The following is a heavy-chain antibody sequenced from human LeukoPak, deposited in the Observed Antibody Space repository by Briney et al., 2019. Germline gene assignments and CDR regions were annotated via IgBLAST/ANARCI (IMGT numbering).Heavy chain of an antibody. CDR2: ISSSSSYI. D-gene: IGHD3-10*01. Sequence: GGSLRLSCAGSEFTFSSYSMNWVRQAPGKGLEWVSSISSSSSYIYYADSVKGRFTISRDNAKNSLYLQMNSLRAEDTAVYYCARDFTRSGSYFWGQGTMVTVSS. CDR1: EFTFSSYS. CDR3: ARDFTRSGSYF. J-gene: IGHJ3*01. V-gene: IGHV3-21*01.